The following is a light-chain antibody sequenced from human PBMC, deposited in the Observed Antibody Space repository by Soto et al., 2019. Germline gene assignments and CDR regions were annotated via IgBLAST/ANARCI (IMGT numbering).Light chain of an antibody. J-gene: IGKJ5*01. CDR1: QSISNG. CDR3: HQYDFRPLT. V-gene: IGKV1-5*01. CDR2: RAS. Sequence: NKAPATLTVTKGASSTLTCRASQSISNGLAWYQQKVGKAPKLLIHRASSMDSGVPARFSGSGSGTEFTLTIISLQPEDFAPYYCHQYDFRPLTFGRGTRLENK.